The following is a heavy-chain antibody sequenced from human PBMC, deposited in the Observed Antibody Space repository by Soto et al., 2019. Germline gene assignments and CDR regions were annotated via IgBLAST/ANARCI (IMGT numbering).Heavy chain of an antibody. CDR3: ARDTADTAMAYYFDY. CDR2: ISYDGSNK. D-gene: IGHD5-18*01. J-gene: IGHJ4*02. V-gene: IGHV3-30-3*01. CDR1: GFTFSSYA. Sequence: GGSLRLSCAASGFTFSSYAMHWVRQAPGKGLEWVAVISYDGSNKYYADSVKGRFTISRDNSKNTLYLQMNSLRAEDTAVYYCARDTADTAMAYYFDYWGQGT.